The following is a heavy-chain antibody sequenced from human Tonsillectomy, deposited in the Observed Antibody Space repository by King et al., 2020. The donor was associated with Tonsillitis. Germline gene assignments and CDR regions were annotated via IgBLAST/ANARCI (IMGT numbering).Heavy chain of an antibody. J-gene: IGHJ4*02. CDR2: INSDGSST. CDR3: ASERVFPTMVTTYFDS. Sequence: DVQLVESGGGLVQPGGSLRLSCAASGFPFRSCWMHWVRQAPGKGLVWVSRINSDGSSTNYADSVKGRFTISRDNAKNTLYLQMNSLRVKDTAVYYCASERVFPTMVTTYFDSWGQGALVTVSS. D-gene: IGHD4-11*01. V-gene: IGHV3-74*01. CDR1: GFPFRSCW.